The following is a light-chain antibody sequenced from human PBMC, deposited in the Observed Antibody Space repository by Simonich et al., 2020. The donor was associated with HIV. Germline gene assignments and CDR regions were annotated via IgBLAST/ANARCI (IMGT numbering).Light chain of an antibody. CDR3: QQYNYWLIT. V-gene: IGKV3-15*01. CDR2: GAS. CDR1: QGVSSN. J-gene: IGKJ5*01. Sequence: EIVMTQSPATLSVSPGERATLSCRASQGVSSNLAWYQQKPGQAPRLLIYGASTRATVIPARFSGSGSGTEFTLTITSMQSEDFAVYYCQQYNYWLITFGQGTRLEIK.